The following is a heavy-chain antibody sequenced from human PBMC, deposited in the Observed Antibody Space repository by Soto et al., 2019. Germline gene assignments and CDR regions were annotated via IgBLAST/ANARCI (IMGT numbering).Heavy chain of an antibody. V-gene: IGHV1-18*01. J-gene: IGHJ4*02. CDR2: ISAYNGNT. Sequence: QVQLAQSGPEVKKPGASVKVSCKASGYTFTNYGFNWVRQAPGQGLEWMGWISAYNGNTKYSQIFQARVLMTTDPSTSTAYMESRSLTSDDTAVYYCAREGARTNALLYWGQGTLVTVSS. CDR1: GYTFTNYG. D-gene: IGHD1-26*01. CDR3: AREGARTNALLY.